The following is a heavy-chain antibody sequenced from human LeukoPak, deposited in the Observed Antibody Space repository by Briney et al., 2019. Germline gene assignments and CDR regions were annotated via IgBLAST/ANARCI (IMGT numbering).Heavy chain of an antibody. Sequence: ASVKVSCKASGYTFTSYGISWVRQAPGQGLEWMGWISAYNGNTNYAQKLQGRVTMTTDTSTSTAYMELRSLRSDDTAVYYRARDSQQERQSLYYYYYYMDVWGKGTTVTVSS. J-gene: IGHJ6*03. CDR2: ISAYNGNT. D-gene: IGHD6-13*01. V-gene: IGHV1-18*01. CDR1: GYTFTSYG. CDR3: ARDSQQERQSLYYYYYYMDV.